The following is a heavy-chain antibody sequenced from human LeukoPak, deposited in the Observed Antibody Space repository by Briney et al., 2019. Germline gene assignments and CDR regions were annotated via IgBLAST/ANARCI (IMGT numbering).Heavy chain of an antibody. D-gene: IGHD2-15*01. Sequence: GGSLRLSCAASGFTFSSYGMHWVRQAPGKGLEWVAVISYDGSNKYYADSVKGRFTISRDNSKNTLYLQVNSLRAEDTAVYYCAKDPSSMVAATYLFDYWGQGTLVTVSS. CDR1: GFTFSSYG. CDR3: AKDPSSMVAATYLFDY. J-gene: IGHJ4*02. V-gene: IGHV3-30*18. CDR2: ISYDGSNK.